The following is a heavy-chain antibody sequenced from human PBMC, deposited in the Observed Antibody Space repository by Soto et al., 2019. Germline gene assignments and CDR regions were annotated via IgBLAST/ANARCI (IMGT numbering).Heavy chain of an antibody. J-gene: IGHJ6*02. CDR1: GYTFTSYG. Sequence: ASVKVSCKASGYTFTSYGISWVRQAPGQGLEWMGWISAYNGNTNYVQKLQGRVTMTTDTSTSTAYMELRSLRSDDTAVYYCAREGYSSSSGSNYYYYYGMDVWGQGTTVTVSS. V-gene: IGHV1-18*04. CDR3: AREGYSSSSGSNYYYYYGMDV. CDR2: ISAYNGNT. D-gene: IGHD6-6*01.